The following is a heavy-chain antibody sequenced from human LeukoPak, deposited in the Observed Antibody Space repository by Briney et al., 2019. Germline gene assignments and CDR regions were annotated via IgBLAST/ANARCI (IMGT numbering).Heavy chain of an antibody. CDR2: IYYSGST. J-gene: IGHJ3*02. CDR3: ASGISGTFDI. Sequence: SQTLSLTCTVSGGSNSSGDYYWSWIRQPPGKGLEWIGYIYYSGSTYYNPSLKSRVTISVDTSKKQFSLKLSSVTAADTAVYYCASGISGTFDIWGQGTMVTVSS. CDR1: GGSNSSGDYY. D-gene: IGHD1-14*01. V-gene: IGHV4-30-4*01.